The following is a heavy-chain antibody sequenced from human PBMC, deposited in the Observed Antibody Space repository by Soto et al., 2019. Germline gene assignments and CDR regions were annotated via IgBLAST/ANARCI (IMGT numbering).Heavy chain of an antibody. CDR2: ISAYNDNT. Sequence: QVQLVQSGAEVKKPGASVKVSCKASGYTFTSYGISWVRQAPGQGLEWMGWISAYNDNTDYAQNVQGRVTMTTDTSPRTAYMELGSLRCDDTAGYYCARAGGYSGSGCCSGVYHYYHMEVWGKGTTVSVCS. CDR3: ARAGGYSGSGCCSGVYHYYHMEV. J-gene: IGHJ6*03. D-gene: IGHD5-12*01. V-gene: IGHV1-18*01. CDR1: GYTFTSYG.